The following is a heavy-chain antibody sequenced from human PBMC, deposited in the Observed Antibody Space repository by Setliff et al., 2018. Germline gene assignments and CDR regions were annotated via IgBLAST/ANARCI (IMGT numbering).Heavy chain of an antibody. CDR1: GDSVSSNSAA. CDR2: TYYRSKWYN. V-gene: IGHV6-1*01. CDR3: VVVGGPIVKDITNPFQSLP. J-gene: IGHJ5*02. D-gene: IGHD2-15*01. Sequence: PSQTLSLTCAISGDSVSSNSAAWNWIRQSPSRGLEWLGRTYYRSKWYNDYAVSVKSRITINPDTSKNQFSLQLNSVTPEDTALEGGVVVGGPIVKDITNPFQSLPWG.